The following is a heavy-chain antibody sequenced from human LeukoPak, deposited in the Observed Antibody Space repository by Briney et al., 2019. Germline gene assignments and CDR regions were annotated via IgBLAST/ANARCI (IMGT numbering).Heavy chain of an antibody. J-gene: IGHJ4*02. V-gene: IGHV3-53*01. Sequence: GGSLRLSCTASGFTFSSYAMSWVRQAPGKGPEWVSVIYSGGSTYYADSVKGRFTISRDNSKNTLYLQMNSLRAEDTAVYYCARGFSSGWYPIGVAFDYWGQGTLVTVSS. CDR3: ARGFSSGWYPIGVAFDY. CDR2: IYSGGST. CDR1: GFTFSSYA. D-gene: IGHD6-19*01.